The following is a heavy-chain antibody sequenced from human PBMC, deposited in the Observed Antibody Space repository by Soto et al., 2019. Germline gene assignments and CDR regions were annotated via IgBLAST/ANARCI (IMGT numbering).Heavy chain of an antibody. Sequence: SETLSLSCIVCAGAISSTTYYWGWNRQPLGKGLEWIGNIHYNGNTKYNPSLKSRVTMSVDTSKNQFSLKLISVTAADTAKYFCAREGNLGRWLQPLDFWGQGTLVTSPQ. CDR1: AGAISSTTYY. D-gene: IGHD5-12*01. V-gene: IGHV4-39*07. J-gene: IGHJ4*02. CDR3: AREGNLGRWLQPLDF. CDR2: IHYNGNT.